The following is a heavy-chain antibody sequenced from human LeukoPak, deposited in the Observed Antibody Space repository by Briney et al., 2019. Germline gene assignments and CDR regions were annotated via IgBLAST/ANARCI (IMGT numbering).Heavy chain of an antibody. V-gene: IGHV2-70*01. CDR1: GGSVSGGTYY. CDR2: IHWDDDK. Sequence: TLSLTCTVSGGSVSGGTYYWSWIRQPPGKALEWLALIHWDDDKYYSTSLKTRLTISKDTSKNQVVLTMTNMDPVNTATYYCARIRGPRYVFEIWGQGTMVTVSS. J-gene: IGHJ3*02. CDR3: ARIRGPRYVFEI.